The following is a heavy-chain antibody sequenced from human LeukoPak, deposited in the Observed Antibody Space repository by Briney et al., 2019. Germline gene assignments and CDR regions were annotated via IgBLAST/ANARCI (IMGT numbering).Heavy chain of an antibody. V-gene: IGHV4-4*07. J-gene: IGHJ4*02. D-gene: IGHD4-23*01. CDR3: ARHGDNDYFDY. CDR1: GGSISSYY. Sequence: PSETLSLTCTVSGGSISSYYWSWIRQPAGKGLEWIGRFYTSGSTNYNPSLHSRVTMSIDTSKNQVSLKLNSVTAADTAVYYCARHGDNDYFDYWGQGTLVTVSS. CDR2: FYTSGST.